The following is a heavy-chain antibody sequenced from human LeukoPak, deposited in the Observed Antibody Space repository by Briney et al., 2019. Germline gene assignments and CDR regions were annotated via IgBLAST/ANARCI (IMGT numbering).Heavy chain of an antibody. Sequence: GGSLRLSCAASGFTLSSYWMSWVRQAPGKGLEWVANIKQDGSEKYYVDSVKGRFTISRDNAKNSLYLQMNSLRAEDTAVYHCARGDTYCGGDCYSFDYWGQGTLVTVSS. CDR2: IKQDGSEK. V-gene: IGHV3-7*01. J-gene: IGHJ4*02. CDR1: GFTLSSYW. D-gene: IGHD2-21*02. CDR3: ARGDTYCGGDCYSFDY.